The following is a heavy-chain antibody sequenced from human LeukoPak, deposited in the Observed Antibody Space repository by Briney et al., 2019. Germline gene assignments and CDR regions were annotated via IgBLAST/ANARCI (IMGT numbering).Heavy chain of an antibody. Sequence: GGSLTLSCAASGFIFSRYAMSWVRHPPGEGREWAADISGSGVRSSYTDFVKGRVNISRDNSKHTLYLQMNSVTAEDPAVYSCAKWRMGRFGESPDAFDIWGQGTPVTVSS. V-gene: IGHV3-23*01. CDR1: GFIFSRYA. CDR3: AKWRMGRFGESPDAFDI. J-gene: IGHJ3*02. D-gene: IGHD3-10*01. CDR2: ISGSGVRS.